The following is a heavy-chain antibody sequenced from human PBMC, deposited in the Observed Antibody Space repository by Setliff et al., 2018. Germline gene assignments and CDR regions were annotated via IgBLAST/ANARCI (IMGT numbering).Heavy chain of an antibody. Sequence: GGSLRLSCAASGFTFSDYYMSWIRQAPGRGLEWVSYITRSGDAMYYADSLRGRFTISRDNAKNSLYLQMNSLRAEDTAVYYCARDLSPYYGSGSYPYNFDYWGQGTLVTVSS. CDR2: ITRSGDAM. J-gene: IGHJ4*02. CDR1: GFTFSDYY. CDR3: ARDLSPYYGSGSYPYNFDY. D-gene: IGHD3-10*01. V-gene: IGHV3-11*04.